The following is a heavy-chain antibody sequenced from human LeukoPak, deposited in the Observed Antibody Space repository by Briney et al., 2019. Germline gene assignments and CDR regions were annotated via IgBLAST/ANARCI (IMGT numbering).Heavy chain of an antibody. Sequence: GGSLRLSCAASGFTFSDYYTSWIRQAPGKGLEWVSVIGVSGGTTYCADSVKGRFTISRDNSKNTLYLQMNSLRAEDTAIFYCAKSRSGWYLFDCWGQGTLVTVSS. CDR3: AKSRSGWYLFDC. CDR1: GFTFSDYY. J-gene: IGHJ4*02. D-gene: IGHD6-19*01. CDR2: IGVSGGTT. V-gene: IGHV3-23*01.